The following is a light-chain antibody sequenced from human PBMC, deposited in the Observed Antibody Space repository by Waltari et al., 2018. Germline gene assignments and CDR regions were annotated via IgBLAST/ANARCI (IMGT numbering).Light chain of an antibody. CDR1: QSISSY. CDR2: GAS. CDR3: HQYNDWPPT. V-gene: IGKV3-15*01. J-gene: IGKJ1*01. Sequence: EIVMTQSPATLSVSPGERATLSCRASQSISSYLAWYQQKPGQAPRLLIFGASTRATGIPARFSGRGSGTEFTLTISSLQSEDFAVYYCHQYNDWPPTFGQGTTVEIK.